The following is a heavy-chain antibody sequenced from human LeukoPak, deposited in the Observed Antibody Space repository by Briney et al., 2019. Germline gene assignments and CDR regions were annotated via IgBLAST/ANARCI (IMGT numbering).Heavy chain of an antibody. CDR3: AKDFGSGKRNSYYYMDV. CDR2: ISSSSSYI. CDR1: GFTFSSYS. J-gene: IGHJ6*03. V-gene: IGHV3-21*04. D-gene: IGHD3-10*01. Sequence: PGGSLRLSCAASGFTFSSYSMNWVRQAPGKGLEWVSSISSSSSYIYYADSVKGRFTISRDNAKNSLFLQMNSLRSEDTALYYCAKDFGSGKRNSYYYMDVWGKGTTVTVSS.